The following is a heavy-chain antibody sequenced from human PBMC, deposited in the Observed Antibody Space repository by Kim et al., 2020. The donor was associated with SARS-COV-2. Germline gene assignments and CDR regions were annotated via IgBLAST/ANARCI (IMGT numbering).Heavy chain of an antibody. D-gene: IGHD3-10*01. V-gene: IGHV3-33*06. CDR2: IWYDGSNK. Sequence: GGSLRLSCAGSGFTFSSYGMHWVRQAPGKGLEWVAVIWYDGSNKYYADSVKGRFTISIDNSKNTLYLQMNSLRAEDTAVYYCAKDRHGSGNYYSDYWGQGTLVTVSS. J-gene: IGHJ4*02. CDR3: AKDRHGSGNYYSDY. CDR1: GFTFSSYG.